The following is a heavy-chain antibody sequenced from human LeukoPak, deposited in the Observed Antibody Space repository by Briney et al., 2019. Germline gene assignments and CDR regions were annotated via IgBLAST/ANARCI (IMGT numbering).Heavy chain of an antibody. Sequence: HPGGSLRLSCEASGFTFSSYWMSWVRQAPGKGLEWVANIKQDGSEKYYVDSVKGRFTISRDNAKNSLYLQMNSLRAEDTAVYYCARDLLVGATPNAFDIWGQGTMVTVSS. CDR2: IKQDGSEK. J-gene: IGHJ3*02. D-gene: IGHD1-26*01. CDR1: GFTFSSYW. CDR3: ARDLLVGATPNAFDI. V-gene: IGHV3-7*01.